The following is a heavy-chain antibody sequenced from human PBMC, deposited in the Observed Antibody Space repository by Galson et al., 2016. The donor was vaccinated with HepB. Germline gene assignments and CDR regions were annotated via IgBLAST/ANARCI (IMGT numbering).Heavy chain of an antibody. CDR2: IIPMFGRP. CDR1: GGSFSSYA. Sequence: SVKVSCKASGGSFSSYAVSWVRQAPGQGLEWVGGIIPMFGRPYYAQKLRGRVTITADESTSTAYMELSSLRFEDTAVYYCASHTRGQYDSGRYELNYWGQGTLVIVSS. V-gene: IGHV1-69*13. CDR3: ASHTRGQYDSGRYELNY. J-gene: IGHJ4*02. D-gene: IGHD3-10*01.